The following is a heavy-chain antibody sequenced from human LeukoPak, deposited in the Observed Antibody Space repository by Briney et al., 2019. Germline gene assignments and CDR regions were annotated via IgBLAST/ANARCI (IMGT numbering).Heavy chain of an antibody. D-gene: IGHD5-24*01. J-gene: IGHJ4*02. CDR1: GFTFSSYW. CDR2: INQDGSEK. V-gene: IGHV3-7*03. Sequence: GGSLRLSCATSGFTFSSYWMSWVRQAPGKGLEWVANINQDGSEKNYVDSVKGRFTISRDNAKNSLFLQMNSLRAEDTAVYYCAKKVMATPYYFDYWGQGTLVTVSS. CDR3: AKKVMATPYYFDY.